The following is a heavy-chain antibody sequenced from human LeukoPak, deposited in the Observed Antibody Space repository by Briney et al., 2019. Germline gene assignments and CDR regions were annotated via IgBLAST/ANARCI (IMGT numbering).Heavy chain of an antibody. J-gene: IGHJ4*02. V-gene: IGHV3-74*01. CDR2: INSDGSST. CDR3: ARHSGSYPFDY. CDR1: GFTFSSYW. Sequence: GGSLRLSCAASGFTFSSYWMHWVRQAPGKGLVWVSRINSDGSSTSYADSVKGRLTISRDNSKNTLYLQMNSLRAEDTAVYYCARHSGSYPFDYWGQGTLVTVSS. D-gene: IGHD1-26*01.